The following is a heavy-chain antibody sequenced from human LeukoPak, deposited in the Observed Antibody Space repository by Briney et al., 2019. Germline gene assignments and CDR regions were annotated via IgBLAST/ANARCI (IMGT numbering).Heavy chain of an antibody. Sequence: LETLSLTCAVYGGSFSGYYWSWIRQPPGKGLEWIGEINHSGSTNYNPSLKSRVTISVDTSKNQFSLRLSSVTAADTAVYYCASRSYYDFWSGYYTPFDYWGQGTLVTVSS. J-gene: IGHJ4*02. V-gene: IGHV4-34*01. CDR2: INHSGST. CDR1: GGSFSGYY. D-gene: IGHD3-3*01. CDR3: ASRSYYDFWSGYYTPFDY.